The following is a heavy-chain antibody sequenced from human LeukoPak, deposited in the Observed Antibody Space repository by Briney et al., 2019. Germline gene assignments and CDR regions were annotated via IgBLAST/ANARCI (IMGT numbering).Heavy chain of an antibody. CDR3: ARDYSGYEGFDS. Sequence: GGSLRLSCTASGFTFSIYWMHWGRQAPGKGPVWVSRINSDGSSTTYADSVKGRFTISRDNAKNTLYLQMNSLRAEDTAVYYCARDYSGYEGFDSWGQGTLVTVSS. D-gene: IGHD5-12*01. CDR1: GFTFSIYW. J-gene: IGHJ4*02. CDR2: INSDGSST. V-gene: IGHV3-74*01.